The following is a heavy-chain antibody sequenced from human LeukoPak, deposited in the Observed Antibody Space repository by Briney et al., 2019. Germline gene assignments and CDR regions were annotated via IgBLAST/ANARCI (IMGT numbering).Heavy chain of an antibody. J-gene: IGHJ4*02. V-gene: IGHV3-20*04. Sequence: GGSLRLSCAASGFSFDDYGMSWVRQAPGKGLEWVSSINWNGDDTAHADSVKGRFTISRDNTNNSLYLQMKSLTAEDTAFYYCARGGPGYCSSITCFEAYWGQGTLVAVSS. D-gene: IGHD2-2*01. CDR1: GFSFDDYG. CDR2: INWNGDDT. CDR3: ARGGPGYCSSITCFEAY.